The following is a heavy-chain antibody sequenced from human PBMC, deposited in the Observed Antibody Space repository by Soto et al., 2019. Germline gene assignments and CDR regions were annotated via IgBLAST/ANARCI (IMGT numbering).Heavy chain of an antibody. CDR1: GFTFSNYK. V-gene: IGHV3-48*03. CDR3: AGWGGHDYNY. J-gene: IGHJ4*02. Sequence: EVQLEESGGVLVQPGGSLRLSCAASGFTFSNYKMHWVRQTPGKGLEWIAFIGSGGFTIYADSVKGRFTISRDNAEKSLYLQMNSVRAEDTAVYYCAGWGGHDYNYWGQGILVTVSS. CDR2: IGSGGFTI. D-gene: IGHD4-4*01.